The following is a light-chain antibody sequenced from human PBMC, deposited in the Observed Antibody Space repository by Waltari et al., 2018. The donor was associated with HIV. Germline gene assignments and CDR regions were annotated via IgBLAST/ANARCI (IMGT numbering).Light chain of an antibody. CDR2: AAS. V-gene: IGKV3-20*01. Sequence: EIVLTQSPGTLSLSPGERATLSCRASQSVSSNYLAWYQQKPDQAPRLLIYAASSRATGIPDRFSGSESGTDFTLTISRLEPEDFAVYYCQQYGSSPGTFGQGTKVEIK. J-gene: IGKJ1*01. CDR3: QQYGSSPGT. CDR1: QSVSSNY.